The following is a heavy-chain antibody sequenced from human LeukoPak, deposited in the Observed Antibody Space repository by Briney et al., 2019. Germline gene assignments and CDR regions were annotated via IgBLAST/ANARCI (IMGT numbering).Heavy chain of an antibody. D-gene: IGHD2-2*01. CDR1: GGTFSSYA. V-gene: IGHV1-69*01. J-gene: IGHJ5*02. CDR2: IIPIFGTA. Sequence: SVKVSCKASGGTFSSYAISWVRQAPGQGLEWMGGIIPIFGTANYAQKFQGRVTITADESTSTAYMELSSLRSEDTAVYYCARDIVVVPAAIVPWGFDPWGQRTLVTVSS. CDR3: ARDIVVVPAAIVPWGFDP.